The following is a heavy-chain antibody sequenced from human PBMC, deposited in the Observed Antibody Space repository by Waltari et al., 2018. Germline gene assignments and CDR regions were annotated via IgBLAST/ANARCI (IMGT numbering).Heavy chain of an antibody. V-gene: IGHV4-4*07. D-gene: IGHD4-17*01. Sequence: QVQLQESGPGLVKPSETLSLTCTVSGGSISSYYWSWIRQPAGKGLEWIGRIYTSGSTNYNPSLKSRVTMSVDTSKNQFSLKLSSVTAADTAVYYCASGGDYGGNSENAFDIWGQGTMVTVSS. CDR1: GGSISSYY. CDR3: ASGGDYGGNSENAFDI. CDR2: IYTSGST. J-gene: IGHJ3*02.